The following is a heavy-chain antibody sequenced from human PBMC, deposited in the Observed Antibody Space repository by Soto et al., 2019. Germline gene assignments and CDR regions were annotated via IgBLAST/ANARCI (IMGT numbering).Heavy chain of an antibody. Sequence: QVQLVQSGAEGKKPGASVKVSCKASGYIFTSYYIHWVRQAPGQGLEWMGWINPFDGSRMFAQSFQGRVTMTRDTSTSTVYMEVSSLRSEDTAVYYCSSVDPGETSPFDHWGQGTLVTVSS. CDR2: INPFDGSR. J-gene: IGHJ4*02. D-gene: IGHD3-10*01. V-gene: IGHV1-46*03. CDR3: SSVDPGETSPFDH. CDR1: GYIFTSYY.